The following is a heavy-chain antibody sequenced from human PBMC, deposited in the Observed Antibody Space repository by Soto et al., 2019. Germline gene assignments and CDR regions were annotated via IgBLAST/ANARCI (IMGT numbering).Heavy chain of an antibody. Sequence: GGSLRLSCAASGFTFSSYSMNWARRAQGKGLEWVSYISSSSSTIYYADSVKGRFTISRDNAKNSLYLQMNSLRAEDTAVYYCASPRAWGVATIAFDYWGQGTLVTVSS. CDR3: ASPRAWGVATIAFDY. D-gene: IGHD5-12*01. J-gene: IGHJ4*02. CDR2: ISSSSSTI. V-gene: IGHV3-48*01. CDR1: GFTFSSYS.